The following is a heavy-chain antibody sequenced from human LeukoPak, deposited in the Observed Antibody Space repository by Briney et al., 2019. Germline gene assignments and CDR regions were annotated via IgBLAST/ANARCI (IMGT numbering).Heavy chain of an antibody. Sequence: GGSLRLSCAASGFTFSSYWMHWVRQAPGKGLVWVSRINSDGSSTIYADSVKGRFTISRDNAKNTLYLQMNSLRAEDTAVYYCARDNYDYVWGSYRYYDYWGQGTLVTVSS. CDR2: INSDGSST. J-gene: IGHJ4*02. CDR3: ARDNYDYVWGSYRYYDY. V-gene: IGHV3-74*01. D-gene: IGHD3-16*02. CDR1: GFTFSSYW.